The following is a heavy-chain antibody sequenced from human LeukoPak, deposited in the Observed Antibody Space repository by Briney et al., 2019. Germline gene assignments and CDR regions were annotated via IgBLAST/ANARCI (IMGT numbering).Heavy chain of an antibody. D-gene: IGHD2-2*02. CDR1: GGTFSSYA. J-gene: IGHJ4*02. CDR3: ARDSRGYCSSTSCYILFDY. V-gene: IGHV1-69*01. CDR2: IIPIFGTA. Sequence: SVKVSCKASGGTFSSYAISWVRQAPGQGLEWMGGIIPIFGTASYAQKFQGRVTITADESTSTAYMELSSLRSEDTAVYYCARDSRGYCSSTSCYILFDYWGQGTLVTVSS.